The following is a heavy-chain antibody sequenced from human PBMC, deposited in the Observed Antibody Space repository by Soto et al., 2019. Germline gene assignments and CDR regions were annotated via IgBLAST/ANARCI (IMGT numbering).Heavy chain of an antibody. Sequence: SETLSLACTVSGGSISSGGYYWSWIRQHPGKGLEWIGYIYYSGSTYYNPSLKSRVTISVDTSKNQFSLKLSSVTAADTAVYYCARRRGGSYSWPFDYWGQGTLVTVSS. D-gene: IGHD1-26*01. V-gene: IGHV4-31*03. CDR2: IYYSGST. CDR3: ARRRGGSYSWPFDY. J-gene: IGHJ4*02. CDR1: GGSISSGGYY.